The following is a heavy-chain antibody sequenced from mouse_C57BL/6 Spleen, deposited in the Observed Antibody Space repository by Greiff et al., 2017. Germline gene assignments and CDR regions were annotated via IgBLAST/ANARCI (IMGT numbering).Heavy chain of an antibody. D-gene: IGHD2-3*01. CDR3: AREVIYDGSDY. CDR2: INPNNGGT. V-gene: IGHV1-26*01. CDR1: GYTFTDYY. J-gene: IGHJ2*01. Sequence: EVQLQQSGPELVKPGASVKISCKASGYTFTDYYMNWVKQSHGKSLEWIGDINPNNGGTSYNQKFKGKATLTVDKSSSTAYMELRSLTSEDSAVYDCAREVIYDGSDYWGQGTTLTVSS.